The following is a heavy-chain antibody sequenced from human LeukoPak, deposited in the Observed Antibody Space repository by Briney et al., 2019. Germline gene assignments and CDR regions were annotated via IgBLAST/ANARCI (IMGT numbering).Heavy chain of an antibody. CDR1: GFTFSSYG. D-gene: IGHD3-10*01. V-gene: IGHV3-33*01. CDR3: ARDTDLWFGENSFDY. Sequence: GGSLRLSCAASGFTFSSYGMHWVRQAPGKGLEWVAVIWYDGSNKYYADSVKGRFTISRDNSKNTLYLQMNSLRAEDTAVYYCARDTDLWFGENSFDYWGQGTLVTVSS. CDR2: IWYDGSNK. J-gene: IGHJ4*02.